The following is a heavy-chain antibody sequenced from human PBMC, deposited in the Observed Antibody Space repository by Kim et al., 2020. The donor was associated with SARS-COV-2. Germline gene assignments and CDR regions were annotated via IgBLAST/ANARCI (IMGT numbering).Heavy chain of an antibody. CDR3: NRPAYGSVTYWIDY. Sequence: GGSLRLSCAASGFTFSDHYMDWVRQAPGRGLEWVGRIRNKANSYTTDYAAYLKDRFTISRDESGDSLHLQMNSLRTEATAVYYCNRPAYGSVTYWIDYWG. V-gene: IGHV3-72*01. J-gene: IGHJ4*01. CDR1: GFTFSDHY. D-gene: IGHD3-10*01. CDR2: IRNKANSYTT.